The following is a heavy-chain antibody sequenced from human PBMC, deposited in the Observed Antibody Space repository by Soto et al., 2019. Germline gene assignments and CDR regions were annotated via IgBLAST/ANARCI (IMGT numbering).Heavy chain of an antibody. V-gene: IGHV3-33*01. CDR3: ERYCSGGSCFRGMDV. J-gene: IGHJ6*02. CDR2: IWYDGSNK. Sequence: QVQLVESGGGVVQPGRSLRLSCAASGFTFSSYGMHWVRQAPGQGLEWVAVIWYDGSNKYYADSVKGRFTISRDNSKNTLYLQMNSLRAEVTAVYYCERYCSGGSCFRGMDVWGQGTTVTVSS. D-gene: IGHD2-15*01. CDR1: GFTFSSYG.